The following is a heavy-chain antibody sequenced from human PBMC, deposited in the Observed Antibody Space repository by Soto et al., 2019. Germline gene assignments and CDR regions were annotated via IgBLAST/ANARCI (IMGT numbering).Heavy chain of an antibody. CDR2: ITTDGSTT. V-gene: IGHV3-74*01. Sequence: EVQLVESGGGLVQPGGSLRLSCAASGFTFSSSIMHWVRQTPAKGLVWVSRITTDGSTTTYADSVGGRFTISRDNAKNTLYLPMNSLSAANTTVYYCARAREWVIFHSWGQGTLATVSS. D-gene: IGHD3-3*01. CDR3: ARAREWVIFHS. J-gene: IGHJ4*02. CDR1: GFTFSSSI.